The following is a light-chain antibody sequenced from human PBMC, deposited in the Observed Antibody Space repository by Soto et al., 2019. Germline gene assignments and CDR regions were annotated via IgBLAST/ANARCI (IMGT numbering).Light chain of an antibody. CDR2: GNS. J-gene: IGLJ3*02. V-gene: IGLV1-40*01. CDR1: SYNIGAGYD. Sequence: QSVLTQPHSVSGAPGQRVTISCTGSSYNIGAGYDVHWYQQLPGTAPKLLMYGNSNRPSGVPDRFSGSKSGTSASLAITGLQAEDEADYYCQSYDNSLSGSWVFVGGTKLTVL. CDR3: QSYDNSLSGSWV.